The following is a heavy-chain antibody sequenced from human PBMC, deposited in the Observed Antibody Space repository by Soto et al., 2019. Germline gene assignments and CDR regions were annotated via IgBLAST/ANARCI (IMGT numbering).Heavy chain of an antibody. CDR2: TYYRSKWYN. CDR3: AREPNYYGMDV. CDR1: GDSVSSNSAA. V-gene: IGHV6-1*01. Sequence: PSQTLPLSYDSSGDSVSSNSAAWNWIRKSPSRGLERLGRTYYRSKWYNEYAVSVKSRITFNADTSKSQFSLQLNSVSPEDTAIYYCAREPNYYGMDVWGQGTTVTVSS. J-gene: IGHJ6*02.